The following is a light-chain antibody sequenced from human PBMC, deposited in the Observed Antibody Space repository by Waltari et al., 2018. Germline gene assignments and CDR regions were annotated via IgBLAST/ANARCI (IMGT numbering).Light chain of an antibody. J-gene: IGLJ3*02. CDR3: MFWPNNVGV. Sequence: QPVLTQPPSSSASPGDSASLTCTLPRDTTVGAFIIYSYPQKPVSPPTFLRYYKADSEKAQGSGVPHRFSGSKDASANAGILLISGLQSEDEADYYCMFWPNNVGVFGGGTKLTVL. V-gene: IGLV5-37*01. CDR1: RDTTVGAFI. CDR2: YKADSEK.